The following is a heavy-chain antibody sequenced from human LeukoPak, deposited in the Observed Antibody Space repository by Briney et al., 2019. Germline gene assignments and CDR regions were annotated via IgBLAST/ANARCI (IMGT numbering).Heavy chain of an antibody. V-gene: IGHV3-7*03. J-gene: IGHJ4*02. CDR2: IKEDGSER. Sequence: GSLRLSCEGSAFIFSGHWMNWVRQTPGKGLEWVASIKEDGSERQYVDSVKGRFSISRDNTKGSLFLQLNSLRAEDTAVYYCARSSIWAMVDWGQGTLVSVSS. CDR1: AFIFSGHW. D-gene: IGHD5-18*01. CDR3: ARSSIWAMVD.